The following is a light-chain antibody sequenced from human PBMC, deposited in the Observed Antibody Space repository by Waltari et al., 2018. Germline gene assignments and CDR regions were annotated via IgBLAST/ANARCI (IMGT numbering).Light chain of an antibody. Sequence: MTQSPDTLSMSAGESVTLPGRASRPIGGSLAWYQQKAGQAPRLLFYHASTRATGVADRFSAAGSGTDFTLTISSLRSEDSAVYYCQQYNDWPPYTFGQGTKLE. CDR3: QQYNDWPPYT. CDR2: HAS. V-gene: IGKV3-15*01. J-gene: IGKJ2*01. CDR1: RPIGGS.